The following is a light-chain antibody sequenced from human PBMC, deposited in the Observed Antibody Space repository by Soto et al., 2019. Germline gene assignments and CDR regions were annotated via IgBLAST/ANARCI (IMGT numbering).Light chain of an antibody. CDR1: SSDVGAYNY. J-gene: IGLJ1*01. V-gene: IGLV2-14*01. CDR2: DVT. CDR3: SSYTRTSTYV. Sequence: HSALTQPASVSGSPGQSITTPCTGTSSDVGAYNYVSWYQQHPGKAPSLMIYDVTNRPSGVSNRFSGSKSGNTASLTISGLQAEDEADYYCSSYTRTSTYVFGAGTKVTVL.